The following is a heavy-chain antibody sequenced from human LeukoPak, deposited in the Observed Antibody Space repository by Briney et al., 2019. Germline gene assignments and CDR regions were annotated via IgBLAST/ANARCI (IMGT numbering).Heavy chain of an antibody. CDR2: IYYSGST. CDR1: GGSISSGGYY. Sequence: SQTLSLTCTVSGGSISSGGYYWSWIRQHPGKGLEWIGYIYYSGSTYYNPSLKGRVTISVDTSKNQFSLKLSSVTAADTAVYYCASSTYYDFWSGYYLFDYWGQGTLVTVSS. J-gene: IGHJ4*02. D-gene: IGHD3-3*01. CDR3: ASSTYYDFWSGYYLFDY. V-gene: IGHV4-31*03.